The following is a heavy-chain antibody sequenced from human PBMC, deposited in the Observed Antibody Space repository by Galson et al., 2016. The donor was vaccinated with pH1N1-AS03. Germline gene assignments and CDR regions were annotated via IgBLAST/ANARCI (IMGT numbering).Heavy chain of an antibody. D-gene: IGHD3-16*01. V-gene: IGHV1-69*13. CDR2: IITIFGTT. CDR3: AREGVLSDRAFNYYGMDV. J-gene: IGHJ6*02. Sequence: SVMVSCKASGGTFSTYGISWVRQATGQGLEWMGGIITIFGTTNYAQKFQGRVTITADESTSTAYLDLSSLRSEDTAVYYCAREGVLSDRAFNYYGMDVWGQGTTVSVSS. CDR1: GGTFSTYG.